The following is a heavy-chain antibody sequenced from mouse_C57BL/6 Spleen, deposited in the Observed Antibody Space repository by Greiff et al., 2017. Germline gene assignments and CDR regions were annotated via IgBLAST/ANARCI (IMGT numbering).Heavy chain of an antibody. CDR1: GYTFTDYE. CDR3: TRLGWDHY. J-gene: IGHJ2*01. Sequence: VQLVESGAELVRPGASVTLSCKASGYTFTDYEMHWVKQTPVHGLEWIGAIDPETGGTAYNQKFKGKAILTADKSSSTAYMELRSLTSEDSAVYYCTRLGWDHYWGQGTTLTVSS. CDR2: IDPETGGT. V-gene: IGHV1-15*01. D-gene: IGHD4-1*01.